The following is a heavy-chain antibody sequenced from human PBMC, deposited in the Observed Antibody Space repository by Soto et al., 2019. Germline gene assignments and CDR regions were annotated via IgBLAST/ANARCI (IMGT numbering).Heavy chain of an antibody. D-gene: IGHD6-19*01. CDR2: IYYSGST. V-gene: IGHV4-39*01. CDR1: GGSISSSSYY. J-gene: IGHJ4*02. Sequence: SETLSLTCTVSGGSISSSSYYWGWIRQPPGKGLEWIGSIYYSGSTYYNPSLKSRVTISVDTSKNQFSLKLSSVTAADTAVYYCARRIRERVAVAGKSSFDYWGQGTLVTVSS. CDR3: ARRIRERVAVAGKSSFDY.